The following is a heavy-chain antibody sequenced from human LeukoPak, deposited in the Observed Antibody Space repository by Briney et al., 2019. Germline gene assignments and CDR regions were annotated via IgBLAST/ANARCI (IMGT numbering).Heavy chain of an antibody. J-gene: IGHJ5*02. Sequence: TETLSLTCAVYGGSFSGYYWSWIRQPSGKGLEWIGEINHSGSTNYNPSLKSRVTISVDTSKNQFSLKLSSVTAADTAVYYCARGWFDPWGQGTLVTVSS. CDR1: GGSFSGYY. CDR2: INHSGST. CDR3: ARGWFDP. V-gene: IGHV4-34*01.